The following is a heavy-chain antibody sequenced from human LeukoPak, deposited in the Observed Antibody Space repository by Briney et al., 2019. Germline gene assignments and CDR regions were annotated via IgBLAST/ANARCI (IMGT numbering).Heavy chain of an antibody. V-gene: IGHV1-18*01. D-gene: IGHD2-2*01. J-gene: IGHJ5*02. CDR2: ISVYNGNT. CDR1: GYTFTSYG. CDR3: ARDRDIVVVPAAAYNWFDP. Sequence: ASVKVSCKASGYTFTSYGISWVRQAPGQGLEWMGWISVYNGNTNYAQKLQGRVTMTTDTSTSTAYIELRSLRSDDTAVYYCARDRDIVVVPAAAYNWFDPWGQGTLVTVSS.